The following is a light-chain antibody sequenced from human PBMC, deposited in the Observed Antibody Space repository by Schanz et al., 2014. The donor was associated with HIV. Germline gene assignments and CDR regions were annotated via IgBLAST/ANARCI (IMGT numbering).Light chain of an antibody. Sequence: QSALTQPASVSGSPGQSITISCSGTSSDVGGYNYVSWYQQHPGKAPKLMIYDVTNRPSGISYRFSGSKSGNTASLTISGLQAEDEGDYYCSSYTSTNTLVVFGGGTKVTVL. CDR1: SSDVGGYNY. CDR3: SSYTSTNTLVV. V-gene: IGLV2-14*03. CDR2: DVT. J-gene: IGLJ2*01.